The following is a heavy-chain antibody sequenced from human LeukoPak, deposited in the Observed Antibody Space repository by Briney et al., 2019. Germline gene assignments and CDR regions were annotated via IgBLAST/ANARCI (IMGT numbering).Heavy chain of an antibody. Sequence: ASVKVSCKASVYTFSSYGISWVRQAPGQGLEWMGWIATYNANTKYAQKVQGRVTMTTDTSTTTAYMELRTLRSDDTAVYYCARDMVGLAADGNWFDPWGQGTLVTVSS. J-gene: IGHJ5*02. CDR2: IATYNANT. CDR3: ARDMVGLAADGNWFDP. D-gene: IGHD6-13*01. V-gene: IGHV1-18*01. CDR1: VYTFSSYG.